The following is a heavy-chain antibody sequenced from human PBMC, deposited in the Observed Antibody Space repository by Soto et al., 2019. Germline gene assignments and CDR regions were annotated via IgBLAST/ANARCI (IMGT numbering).Heavy chain of an antibody. CDR1: GGSVSNSIHY. V-gene: IGHV4-61*01. Sequence: SETLSLTCTVSGGSVSNSIHYWTWIRQPPGKGREWIGYVYYTGSTNYNPSLHSRVTISVDTSKNQFSLTLSSVTAADTAVYYCARGDGFWSGYSYLNYWGQGTPVTVSS. D-gene: IGHD3-3*01. CDR2: VYYTGST. CDR3: ARGDGFWSGYSYLNY. J-gene: IGHJ4*02.